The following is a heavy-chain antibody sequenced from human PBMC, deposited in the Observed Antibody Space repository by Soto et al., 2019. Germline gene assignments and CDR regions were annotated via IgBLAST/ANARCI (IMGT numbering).Heavy chain of an antibody. J-gene: IGHJ4*02. V-gene: IGHV4-61*01. D-gene: IGHD2-2*01. CDR1: GGSVNSDSYY. CDR2: IYYTGST. CDR3: AREYANSPEAFDY. Sequence: SETLSLTCTVSGGSVNSDSYYWSWIRQPPGKGLEWIGYIYYTGSTNYNPSLKSRVTISLDTSGNQFSLKLSSVTAADTAVFYCAREYANSPEAFDYWGQGALVTVSS.